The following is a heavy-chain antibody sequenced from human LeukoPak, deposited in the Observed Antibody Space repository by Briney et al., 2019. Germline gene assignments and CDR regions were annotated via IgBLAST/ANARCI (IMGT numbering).Heavy chain of an antibody. J-gene: IGHJ4*02. CDR2: INPNSGGT. D-gene: IGHD2-2*02. V-gene: IGHV1-2*02. CDR3: AREIGQYQLLYLFDY. CDR1: GYTFTGYY. Sequence: ASVKVSCKASGYTFTGYYMHWVRQAPGQGLEWMGWINPNSGGTNYAQKFQGRVTMTRDTSISTAYMELSRLRSDDTAVYYCAREIGQYQLLYLFDYWGQGTLVTVSS.